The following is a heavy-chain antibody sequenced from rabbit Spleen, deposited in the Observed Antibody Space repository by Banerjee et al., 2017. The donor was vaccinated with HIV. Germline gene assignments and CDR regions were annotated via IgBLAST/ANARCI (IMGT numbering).Heavy chain of an antibody. CDR3: ARDTSSSFSSYGMDL. V-gene: IGHV1S45*01. J-gene: IGHJ6*01. Sequence: QEQLVESGGGLVKPEGSLTLTCKASGFSFSDRDVMCWVRQAPGKGLEWIACIYAGDGSTYYANWAKGRITVSKASSTTVTLQMTSLTAADTATYFCARDTSSSFSSYGMDLWGPGTLVTVS. D-gene: IGHD1-1*01. CDR2: IYAGDGST. CDR1: GFSFSDRDV.